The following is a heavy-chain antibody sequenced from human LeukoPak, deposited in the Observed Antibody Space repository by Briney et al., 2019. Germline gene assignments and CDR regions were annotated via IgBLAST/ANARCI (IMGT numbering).Heavy chain of an antibody. D-gene: IGHD4-11*01. V-gene: IGHV3-48*02. J-gene: IGHJ4*02. CDR1: GFTFSSYS. CDR3: ARDHQHTYTNYGDY. CDR2: ISGSSSTI. Sequence: GGSLRLSCAASGFTFSSYSMNWVRQAPGKGLEWVSYISGSSSTIYYSDSVKGRFTISRDNAKNSLYLQMNSLRDEDTAVYYCARDHQHTYTNYGDYWGQGTLVTVSS.